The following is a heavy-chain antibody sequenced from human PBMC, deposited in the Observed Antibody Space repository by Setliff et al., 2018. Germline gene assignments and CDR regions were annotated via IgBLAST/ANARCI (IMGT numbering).Heavy chain of an antibody. Sequence: GSLRLSCAASGFSISDHYMDWVRQAPGKGLEWVGRTKNKANAGYMEYAASVKDRFIISRDDSKNSLYLQMYSLKSDDTAVYYCATPSGGYYFDYWGQGTLVTVSS. V-gene: IGHV3-72*01. CDR3: ATPSGGYYFDY. CDR2: TKNKANAGYM. J-gene: IGHJ4*02. CDR1: GFSISDHY. D-gene: IGHD1-26*01.